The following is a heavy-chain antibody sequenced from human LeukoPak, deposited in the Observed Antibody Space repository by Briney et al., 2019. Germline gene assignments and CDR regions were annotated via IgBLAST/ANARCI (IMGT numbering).Heavy chain of an antibody. CDR3: ARSASSGWYSFDY. CDR1: GFTVSSNY. Sequence: PGGSLRLSCAASGFTVSSNYMSWVRQAPGRGLEWGSVIYSGGTTDYADSVKGRFTISRDNSKNTLYLQMNNLRAEDTAVYYCARSASSGWYSFDYWGQGALITVSS. J-gene: IGHJ4*02. CDR2: IYSGGTT. D-gene: IGHD6-19*01. V-gene: IGHV3-66*02.